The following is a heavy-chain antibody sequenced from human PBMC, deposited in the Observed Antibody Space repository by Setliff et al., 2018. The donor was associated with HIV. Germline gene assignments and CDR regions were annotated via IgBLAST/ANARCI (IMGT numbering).Heavy chain of an antibody. CDR3: ARAVHSGWYYFDY. D-gene: IGHD6-19*01. V-gene: IGHV3-21*06. J-gene: IGHJ4*02. Sequence: GGSLRLSCAVSGFSFNTYSMNWVRQAPGKGLEWVSSISSSGGYIFYADSVKGRFTISRDNAKNSIYLQMNSLRAEDTAVYYCARAVHSGWYYFDYWGQGTLVTVSS. CDR2: ISSSGGYI. CDR1: GFSFNTYS.